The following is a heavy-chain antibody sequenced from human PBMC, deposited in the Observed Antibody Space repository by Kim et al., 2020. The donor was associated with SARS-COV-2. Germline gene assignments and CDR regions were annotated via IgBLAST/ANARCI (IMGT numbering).Heavy chain of an antibody. V-gene: IGHV2-5*02. Sequence: SGPTLVKPTQTLTLTCTFSGFSLSTSGVGVGWIRQPPGKALESLALIYWDDDKRYSPSLKSRLTITKDTSKNQVVLTMTNMDPVDTATYYCALLYDILTGYSRGNYYFYYWGQGTLVTVSS. D-gene: IGHD3-9*01. CDR2: IYWDDDK. CDR3: ALLYDILTGYSRGNYYFYY. CDR1: GFSLSTSGVG. J-gene: IGHJ4*02.